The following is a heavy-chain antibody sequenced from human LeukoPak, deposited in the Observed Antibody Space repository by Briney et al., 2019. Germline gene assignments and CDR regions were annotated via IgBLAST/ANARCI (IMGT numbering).Heavy chain of an antibody. D-gene: IGHD3-10*02. Sequence: GALRLSCAASGFTVSSNYMSWVRQAPGKGLEWVSVIYSGGSTYYADSVKGRFTISRDNAKNSLYLQMNSLRAEDTAVYYCAELGITMIGGVWGKGTTVTISS. J-gene: IGHJ6*04. CDR3: AELGITMIGGV. CDR2: IYSGGST. CDR1: GFTVSSNY. V-gene: IGHV3-53*01.